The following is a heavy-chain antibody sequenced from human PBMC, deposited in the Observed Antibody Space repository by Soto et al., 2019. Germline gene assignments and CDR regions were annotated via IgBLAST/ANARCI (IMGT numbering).Heavy chain of an antibody. J-gene: IGHJ4*02. D-gene: IGHD6-6*01. CDR2: ISGSGGST. V-gene: IGHV3-23*01. CDR1: GFTFSSYA. Sequence: PGGSLRLSCAASGFTFSSYAMSWVRQAPGKGLEWVSAISGSGGSTYYADSMKGRFTISRDNSKNTVSLQMNSLRAEDTAVYYCAKALEGHSNSSGGFHCWGQGTLVTVSS. CDR3: AKALEGHSNSSGGFHC.